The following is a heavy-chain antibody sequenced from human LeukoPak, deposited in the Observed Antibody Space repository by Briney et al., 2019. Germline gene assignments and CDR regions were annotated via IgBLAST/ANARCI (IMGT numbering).Heavy chain of an antibody. J-gene: IGHJ3*02. CDR1: GFTFSSSD. D-gene: IGHD3-16*01. V-gene: IGHV3-13*01. Sequence: GGSLRLSCAASGFTFSSSDMHWVRQATGKGLEWVSAIGTAGDTYYPGSVKGRFTISRENAKNSLYLQMNSLRAGDTAVYYCARVGGRGAFDIWGQGTMVTVSS. CDR3: ARVGGRGAFDI. CDR2: IGTAGDT.